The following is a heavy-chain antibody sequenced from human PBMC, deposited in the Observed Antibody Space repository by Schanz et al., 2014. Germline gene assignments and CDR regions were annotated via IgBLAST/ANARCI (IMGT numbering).Heavy chain of an antibody. V-gene: IGHV1-2*02. CDR1: GYRFIGYY. J-gene: IGHJ2*01. CDR3: ARAGQDFEYSSLSPIWYFDL. Sequence: QVLLVQSGAEVKKPGASVKVSCKASGYRFIGYYVHWVRQAPGQGLEWMGWINPNSGGTNYAQKFQGRVTMTRDNSISTAYMELSRLRSDDTAVYYCARAGQDFEYSSLSPIWYFDLWGRGTLVTVSS. CDR2: INPNSGGT. D-gene: IGHD6-6*01.